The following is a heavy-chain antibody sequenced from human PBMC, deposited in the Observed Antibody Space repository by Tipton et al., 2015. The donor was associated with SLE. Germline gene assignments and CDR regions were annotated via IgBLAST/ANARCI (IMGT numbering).Heavy chain of an antibody. V-gene: IGHV3-30*03. D-gene: IGHD6-19*01. Sequence: SLRLSCAASGFTFSSYGMHWVRQAPGKGLEWVAVISYDGSNKYYADSVKGRFTISRDNSKNTLYLQMNSLRAEDTAVYYCARERAVAGTTRGAFDIWGQGTMVTVSS. CDR1: GFTFSSYG. J-gene: IGHJ3*02. CDR3: ARERAVAGTTRGAFDI. CDR2: ISYDGSNK.